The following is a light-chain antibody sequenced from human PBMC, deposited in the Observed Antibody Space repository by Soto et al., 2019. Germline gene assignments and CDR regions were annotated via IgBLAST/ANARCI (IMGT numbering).Light chain of an antibody. CDR3: QQHNQWPIT. Sequence: IVLTQSPGTLSLSPGARATLSCRASQTGSNSYLAWYQHKSGQAPRLLIYGVYTRATGIPARFSGSGSGTEFTLTINSLQSEDSAVYYCQQHNQWPITFGQGTRLEIK. CDR2: GVY. V-gene: IGKV3-15*01. CDR1: QTGSNSY. J-gene: IGKJ5*01.